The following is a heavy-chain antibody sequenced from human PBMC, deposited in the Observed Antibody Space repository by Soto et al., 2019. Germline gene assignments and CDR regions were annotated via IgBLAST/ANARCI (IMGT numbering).Heavy chain of an antibody. V-gene: IGHV5-10-1*01. CDR1: GYSFTSYW. CDR2: IDPSDSYT. CDR3: ARLRQLASKYGMDV. D-gene: IGHD6-6*01. J-gene: IGHJ6*02. Sequence: PGESLRISFNGSGYSFTSYWSSWILQMPGKGLDWMGRIDPSDSYTNYSPSFQGHVTISADKSISTAYLQWSSLKASDTAMYYCARLRQLASKYGMDVWGQRTTVTVSS.